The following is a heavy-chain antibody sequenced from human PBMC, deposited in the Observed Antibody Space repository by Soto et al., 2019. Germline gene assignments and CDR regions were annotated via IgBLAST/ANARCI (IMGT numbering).Heavy chain of an antibody. CDR1: GGYFSGYY. CDR2: INHSGST. CDR3: ARGLRLRWDYSSGMAV. J-gene: IGHJ6*02. Sequence: SETLSLTCAVYGGYFSGYYWSWIRQPPGKGLEWIGEINHSGSTNYNPSLKSRVTISVDTSKNQFSLKLSSVTAADTAVYYCARGLRLRWDYSSGMAVGAQGTTVPV. V-gene: IGHV4-34*01. D-gene: IGHD3-16*01.